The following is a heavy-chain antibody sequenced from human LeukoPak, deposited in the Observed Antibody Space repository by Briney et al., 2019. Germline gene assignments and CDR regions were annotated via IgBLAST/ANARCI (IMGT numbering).Heavy chain of an antibody. CDR3: ARSDGDYFPTDY. CDR1: GGSISSYY. J-gene: IGHJ4*02. D-gene: IGHD4-17*01. Sequence: SETLSLTCTVSGGSISSYYWSWIRQPAGKGLEWIGRIYTSGNTNYNPSLKSRVTMSVDTSKNQFSLKLRSVTAADTAVYYCARSDGDYFPTDYWGQGTLVTVSS. V-gene: IGHV4-4*07. CDR2: IYTSGNT.